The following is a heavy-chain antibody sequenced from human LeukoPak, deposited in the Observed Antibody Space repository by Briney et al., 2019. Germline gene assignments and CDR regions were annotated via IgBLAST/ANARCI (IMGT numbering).Heavy chain of an antibody. CDR1: GFTFSSYG. Sequence: GRSLRLSCAASGFTFSSYGMHWVRQAPGKGLEWVAVIWYDGSNKYYADSVKGRFTISRDNSKNTLYLQMNSLRAEDTAVYYCARDFYGDYGFYFDYWGQGTLVTVS. J-gene: IGHJ4*02. D-gene: IGHD4-17*01. CDR2: IWYDGSNK. V-gene: IGHV3-33*01. CDR3: ARDFYGDYGFYFDY.